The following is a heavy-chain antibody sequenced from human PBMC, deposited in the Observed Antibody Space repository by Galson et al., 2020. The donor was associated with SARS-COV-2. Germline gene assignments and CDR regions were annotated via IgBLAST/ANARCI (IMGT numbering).Heavy chain of an antibody. V-gene: IGHV4-39*01. J-gene: IGHJ5*02. D-gene: IGHD1-26*01. CDR2: IYYSGST. CDR1: GGSISSSSYY. CDR3: ARHRGVRGEWERDWFDP. Sequence: SQTLSLTCTVSGGSISSSSYYWGWIRQPPGKGLEWIGSIYYSGSTYYNPSLKSRVTISVDTSKNQFSLKLSSVTAADTAVYYCARHRGVRGEWERDWFDPWGQGTLVTVSS.